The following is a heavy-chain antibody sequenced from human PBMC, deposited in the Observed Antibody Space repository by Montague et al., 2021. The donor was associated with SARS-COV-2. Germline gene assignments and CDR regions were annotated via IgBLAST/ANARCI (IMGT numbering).Heavy chain of an antibody. CDR2: IHHGGST. CDR3: ARLGDGVVPSPILGVGPHYSDYYMDV. J-gene: IGHJ6*03. Sequence: SETLSLTCAVHGGSFSTYSWNWIRQPPGKGLEWIGEIHHGGSTNYNPSLKSRVTISADTSKNQFSLKLTSVAAADTAVYYCARLGDGVVPSPILGVGPHYSDYYMDVWGKGTTVTVSS. CDR1: GGSFSTYS. V-gene: IGHV4-34*01. D-gene: IGHD3-10*01.